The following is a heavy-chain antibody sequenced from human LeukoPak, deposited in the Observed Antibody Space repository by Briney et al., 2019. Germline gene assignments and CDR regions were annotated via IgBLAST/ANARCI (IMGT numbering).Heavy chain of an antibody. J-gene: IGHJ5*02. V-gene: IGHV4-34*01. CDR3: ARGLGGHCSSTSCYRWFDH. CDR2: INHSGST. D-gene: IGHD2-2*03. Sequence: PSETLSLTCAVYGGSLSGYYWSWIRQPPGKGREWIGEINHSGSTNYNPSLKSRVTISVDTSKNQFSLKLSSVTAADTAVYYCARGLGGHCSSTSCYRWFDHWGQGTLVTLSS. CDR1: GGSLSGYY.